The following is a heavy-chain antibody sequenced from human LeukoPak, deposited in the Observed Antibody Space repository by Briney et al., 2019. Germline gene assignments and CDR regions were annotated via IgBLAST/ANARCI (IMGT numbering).Heavy chain of an antibody. V-gene: IGHV3-73*01. CDR1: GFTFSGSA. CDR2: IRSKANSYAT. J-gene: IGHJ6*03. CDR3: TRHIRVTPSNYYYMDV. Sequence: GGSLRLSCAASGFTFSGSAMHWVRQASGKGLEWVGRIRSKANSYATAYAASVKGRFTISRDDSKNTAYLQMNSLKTEDTAVYYCTRHIRVTPSNYYYMDVWGKGTTVTVSS. D-gene: IGHD4-23*01.